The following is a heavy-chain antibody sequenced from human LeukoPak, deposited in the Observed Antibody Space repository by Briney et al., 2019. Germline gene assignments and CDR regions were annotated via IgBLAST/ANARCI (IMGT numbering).Heavy chain of an antibody. D-gene: IGHD3-9*01. J-gene: IGHJ4*02. CDR3: ARGRYVDWLFDY. V-gene: IGHV3-7*03. CDR2: IEQDGGEE. CDR1: GFDCSRYW. Sequence: PGGSLRLSCAASGFDCSRYWMTWVRQAPGKGLKWVANIEQDGGEEYYVDSVKGRFTISRDNAKNSLYLKMNSLRVEDTAVYYCARGRYVDWLFDYWGQGTLVTVSS.